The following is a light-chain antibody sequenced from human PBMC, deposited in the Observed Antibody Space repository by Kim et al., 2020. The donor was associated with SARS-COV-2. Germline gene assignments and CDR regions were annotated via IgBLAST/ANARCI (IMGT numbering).Light chain of an antibody. V-gene: IGLV7-46*01. J-gene: IGLJ2*01. Sequence: TLPRVSSPGPVPSAHFPSWFQQTPGPAPRTLIYDTGTRHSWTPARFSGSLLGGKAALTLSAAQPEDEADYYCLLSYSDSRVFGGGTQLTVL. CDR1: PGPVPSAHF. CDR3: LLSYSDSRV. CDR2: DTG.